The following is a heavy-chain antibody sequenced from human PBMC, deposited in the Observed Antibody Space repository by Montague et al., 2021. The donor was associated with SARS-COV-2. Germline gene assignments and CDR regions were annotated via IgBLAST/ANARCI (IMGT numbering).Heavy chain of an antibody. V-gene: IGHV4-4*02. D-gene: IGHD3-9*01. J-gene: IGHJ4*02. CDR3: ARMYYHILTGYHYLDY. CDR2: IYHSGST. CDR1: GGSSKW. Sequence: SETLSLTCAVSGGSSKWWSWVRQPPGKGLEWIGEIYHSGSTNYNPSLKSRVTISVDKSKNQFSLKLSSVTAADTAVYYCARMYYHILTGYHYLDYWGQGTLVTVSS.